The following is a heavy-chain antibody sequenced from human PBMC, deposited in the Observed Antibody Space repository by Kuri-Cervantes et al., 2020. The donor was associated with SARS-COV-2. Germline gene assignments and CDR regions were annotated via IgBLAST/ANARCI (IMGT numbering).Heavy chain of an antibody. D-gene: IGHD6-19*01. V-gene: IGHV2-70*13. J-gene: IGHJ4*02. CDR2: IDWDDDK. CDR3: ARVSRPVTGPSGYHLDS. CDR1: GFSLSTSGMC. Sequence: SGPTLVKPTQTLTLTCTFSGFSLSTSGMCVSWIRQPPGKALEWLALIDWDDDKYYNASLKPRLTISKDTSKNQVVLTMTNMDPVDTATYYCARVSRPVTGPSGYHLDSWGQGTLVTVSS.